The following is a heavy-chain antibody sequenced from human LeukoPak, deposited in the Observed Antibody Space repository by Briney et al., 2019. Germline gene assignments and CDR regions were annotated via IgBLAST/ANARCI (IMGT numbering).Heavy chain of an antibody. D-gene: IGHD5-24*01. CDR2: ISYDGSNK. Sequence: GRSLRLSCAASGFTFSSYAMHWVRQAPGKGLEWVAVISYDGSNKYYADSVKGRFTISRDNSKNTLYLQMNSLRAEDTAVYYCASRWGDGYNWRYFDYWAREPWSPSPQ. V-gene: IGHV3-30*04. CDR1: GFTFSSYA. CDR3: ASRWGDGYNWRYFDY. J-gene: IGHJ4*02.